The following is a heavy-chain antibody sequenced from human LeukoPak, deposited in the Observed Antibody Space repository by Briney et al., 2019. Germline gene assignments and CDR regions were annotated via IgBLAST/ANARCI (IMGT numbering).Heavy chain of an antibody. D-gene: IGHD6-19*01. J-gene: IGHJ4*02. Sequence: PGRSLRLSCAASGFSFNGEAMHWVRQAPGKGLEWVAVISNDGSKKQYADSVKGRFTISRDNFKKTLYLQMNSLRPEDTAVYYCARDKTGGWYATFDYWGQGTLVTVSS. V-gene: IGHV3-30-3*01. CDR1: GFSFNGEA. CDR3: ARDKTGGWYATFDY. CDR2: ISNDGSKK.